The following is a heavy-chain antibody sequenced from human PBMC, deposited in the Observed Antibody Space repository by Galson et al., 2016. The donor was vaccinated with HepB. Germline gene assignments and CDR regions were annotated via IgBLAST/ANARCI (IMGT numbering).Heavy chain of an antibody. CDR1: GFSLNNVA. CDR2: VLTSGGRT. CDR3: AKLAKWQPDY. V-gene: IGHV3-23*01. Sequence: SLRLSCAVSGFSLNNVAMSWVRQGPGKGLEWVSGVLTSGGRTYCADLVKGRFTISRDNSNNTLYLQMDSLRAEDTAIYYCAKLAKWQPDYWGQGTLVTVSS. D-gene: IGHD1-26*01. J-gene: IGHJ4*02.